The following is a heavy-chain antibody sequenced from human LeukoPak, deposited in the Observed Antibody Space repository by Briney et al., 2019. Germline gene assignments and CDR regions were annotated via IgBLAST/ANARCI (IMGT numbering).Heavy chain of an antibody. V-gene: IGHV4-34*01. Sequence: SETLSLTCAVYGGSFSGYYWSWIRQPPGKGLEWIGEINHSGSTNYNPSLKSRVTISVDTSKNQFSLKLSSVTAADTAVYYRARIEKITMVRGVLDYWGQGTLVTVSS. CDR2: INHSGST. CDR3: ARIEKITMVRGVLDY. J-gene: IGHJ4*02. D-gene: IGHD3-10*01. CDR1: GGSFSGYY.